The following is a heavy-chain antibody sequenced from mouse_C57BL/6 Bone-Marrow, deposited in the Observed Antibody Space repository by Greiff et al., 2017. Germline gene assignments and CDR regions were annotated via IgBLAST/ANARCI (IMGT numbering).Heavy chain of an antibody. CDR3: STRYTAVAYWYFDV. J-gene: IGHJ1*03. CDR1: GFNIKDYY. V-gene: IGHV14-1*01. Sequence: VQLLQSGAELVRPGASVKLSCTASGFNIKDYYMHWVKQRPEQGLEWIGRIDPEDGATEYAPKFQGKATMTADTSSNTAYLQLSSLTSEDAAVYYCSTRYTAVAYWYFDVWGKGTTVTVSS. CDR2: IDPEDGAT. D-gene: IGHD1-1*01.